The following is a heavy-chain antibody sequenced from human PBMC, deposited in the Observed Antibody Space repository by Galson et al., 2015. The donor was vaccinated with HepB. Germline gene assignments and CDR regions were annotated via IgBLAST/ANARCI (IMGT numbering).Heavy chain of an antibody. CDR2: ISYDGSNK. J-gene: IGHJ6*02. D-gene: IGHD4-23*01. Sequence: SLRLSCAASGFTFSSYGMHWVRQAPGKGLEWVAVISYDGSNKYYADSVKGRFTISRDNSKNTLYLQMNSLRAEDTAVYYCAKTRTPIESEYYYYYYGVDVWGQGTTVTVSS. CDR3: AKTRTPIESEYYYYYYGVDV. CDR1: GFTFSSYG. V-gene: IGHV3-30*18.